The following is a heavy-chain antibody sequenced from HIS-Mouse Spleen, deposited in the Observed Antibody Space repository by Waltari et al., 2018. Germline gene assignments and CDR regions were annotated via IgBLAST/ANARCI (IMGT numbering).Heavy chain of an antibody. CDR1: GDRVPSHSPA. CDR2: TYYRSKWYN. V-gene: IGHV6-1*01. CDR3: ARAGFRAGDFDY. D-gene: IGHD7-27*01. Sequence: QVQLQQSGPGLVKPSQTLSLTCAIPGDRVPSHSPAWNWLRQSPSRGLEWLGRTYYRSKWYNDYAVSVKSRITINPDTSKNQFSLQLNSVTPEDTAVYYCARAGFRAGDFDYWGQGTLVTVSS. J-gene: IGHJ4*02.